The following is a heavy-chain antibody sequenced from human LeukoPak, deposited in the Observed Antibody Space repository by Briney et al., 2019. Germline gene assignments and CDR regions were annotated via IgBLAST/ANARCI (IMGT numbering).Heavy chain of an antibody. CDR1: GFTVSSNY. CDR3: ARGDTSMGDY. D-gene: IGHD5-18*01. CDR2: IYSGGST. Sequence: PEGSLRLSCAASGFTVSSNYMSWVRQAPGKGLEWVSVIYSGGSTYYADSVKGRFTISRDNSNNMLYLQMNNLRPEDTAVYYCARGDTSMGDYWGQGTLVTVSS. J-gene: IGHJ4*02. V-gene: IGHV3-53*01.